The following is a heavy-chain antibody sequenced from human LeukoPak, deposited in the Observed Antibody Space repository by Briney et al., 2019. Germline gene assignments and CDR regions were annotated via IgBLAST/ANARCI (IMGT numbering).Heavy chain of an antibody. CDR1: GFIFDTHT. J-gene: IGHJ6*02. V-gene: IGHV3-23*01. CDR2: ISGSGDST. D-gene: IGHD1-14*01. Sequence: GGSLRLSCTASGFIFDTHTLTRVRQAPGKGLEWVASISGSGDSTNYGDSVKGRFTISRDNFKRTVHLEMSNLRADDTAMYCCVRRAAVRGMDFWGLGTTVIVSS. CDR3: VRRAAVRGMDF.